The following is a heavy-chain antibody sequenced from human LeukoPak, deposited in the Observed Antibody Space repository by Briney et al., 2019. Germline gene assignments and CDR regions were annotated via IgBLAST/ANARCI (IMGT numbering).Heavy chain of an antibody. J-gene: IGHJ4*02. V-gene: IGHV3-21*04. CDR2: IGRSSSYT. CDR1: GFTFSSYS. CDR3: AKVSYDSSGYPLDFDY. D-gene: IGHD3-22*01. Sequence: GGSLRLSCAASGFTFSSYSMNWVRQAPGKGLEWVSSIGRSSSYTYYADSVKGRFTISRDNAKNTLYLQMNSLRAEDTAVYYCAKVSYDSSGYPLDFDYWGQGTLVTVSS.